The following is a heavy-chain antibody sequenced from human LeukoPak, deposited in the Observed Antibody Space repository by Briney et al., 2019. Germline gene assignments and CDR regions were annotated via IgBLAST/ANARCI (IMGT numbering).Heavy chain of an antibody. CDR2: ISGSGGST. Sequence: GGSLRLSCAASGFTFSSYAMSWVRQAPGKGLEWVSAISGSGGSTYYADSVKGRFTISRDDSKNTLYLQMNSLRAEDTAVYYCAKGKRITIFGASDPWGDYWGQGTLVIVSS. D-gene: IGHD3-3*01. CDR1: GFTFSSYA. CDR3: AKGKRITIFGASDPWGDY. V-gene: IGHV3-23*01. J-gene: IGHJ4*02.